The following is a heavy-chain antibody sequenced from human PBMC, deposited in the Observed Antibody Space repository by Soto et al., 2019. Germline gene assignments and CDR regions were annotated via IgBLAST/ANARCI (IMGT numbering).Heavy chain of an antibody. D-gene: IGHD3-16*02. Sequence: DVHLVESGGGLAQPGGSLRLSCAAAGFTFSSYEMNCVRQAPGKGLEWISYITSSGTTIYYADSVKGRFTISRDNAKNSLYLQRNSLRAEDTAVYYCARGNSPVNVYWGQGTLVTFSS. J-gene: IGHJ4*02. V-gene: IGHV3-48*03. CDR3: ARGNSPVNVY. CDR1: GFTFSSYE. CDR2: ITSSGTTI.